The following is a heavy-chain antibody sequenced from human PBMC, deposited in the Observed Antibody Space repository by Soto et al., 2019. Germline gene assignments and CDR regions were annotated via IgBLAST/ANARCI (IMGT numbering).Heavy chain of an antibody. CDR1: GFSLTTTSMG. Sequence: QITLKESGPTLVRPAQTLTLTCAFSGFSLTTTSMGVAWIRQPPGKALEWLALIYWDDDQRYNPSLKDRLTITKDTSRSRVILTISNTNPEDTGTYFCAHAGDYDLLSFDHWGPGTLVTVSS. J-gene: IGHJ4*02. CDR3: AHAGDYDLLSFDH. CDR2: IYWDDDQ. D-gene: IGHD4-17*01. V-gene: IGHV2-5*02.